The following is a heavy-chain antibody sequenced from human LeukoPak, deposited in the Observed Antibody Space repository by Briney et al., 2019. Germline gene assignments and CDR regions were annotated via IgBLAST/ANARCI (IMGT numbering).Heavy chain of an antibody. J-gene: IGHJ4*02. Sequence: GGSLRLSCAASGFTFSSYWMSWIRQAPGKGLEWVANIKEDGSDKNYVDSVRGRFTISRDNAKNALYLQMNRLRAEDTAVYYCGREVPGGTTSLDCWGQGTVVTVSP. D-gene: IGHD1-7*01. CDR3: GREVPGGTTSLDC. CDR2: IKEDGSDK. CDR1: GFTFSSYW. V-gene: IGHV3-7*04.